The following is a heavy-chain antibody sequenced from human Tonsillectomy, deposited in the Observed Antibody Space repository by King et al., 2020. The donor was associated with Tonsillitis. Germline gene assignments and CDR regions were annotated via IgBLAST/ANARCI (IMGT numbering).Heavy chain of an antibody. V-gene: IGHV3-21*01. J-gene: IGHJ4*02. CDR2: IRSRSQFI. CDR1: GFTFSTYS. CDR3: AGDRAPNYGDAAFDY. D-gene: IGHD4-17*01. Sequence: EVQLVESGGGLVKPGGSLRLSCAASGFTFSTYSMNWVRQAPGKGLEWVSSIRSRSQFIYYAESFKGRFTISRDNAKNSLFLQMDSLRAEDTAVYYCAGDRAPNYGDAAFDYWGQGALVTVSS.